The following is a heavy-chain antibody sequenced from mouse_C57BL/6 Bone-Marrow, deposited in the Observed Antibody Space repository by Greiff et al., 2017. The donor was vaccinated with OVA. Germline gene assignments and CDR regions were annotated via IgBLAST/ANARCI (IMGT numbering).Heavy chain of an antibody. V-gene: IGHV5-2*01. CDR1: EYEFPSHD. D-gene: IGHD4-1*01. CDR3: ARQRTGYWYFDV. CDR2: INSDGGST. J-gene: IGHJ1*03. Sequence: VQLQQSGGGLVQPGESLKLSCESNEYEFPSHDMSWVRKTPEKRLELVAAINSDGGSTYYPDTMERRFIISRDNTKKTLYLQMSSLRSEDTALDYCARQRTGYWYFDVWGTGTTVTVSS.